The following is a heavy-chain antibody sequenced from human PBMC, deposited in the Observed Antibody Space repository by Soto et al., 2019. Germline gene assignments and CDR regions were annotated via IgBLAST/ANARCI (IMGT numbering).Heavy chain of an antibody. Sequence: QVRLVQSGPEVRKPGFSVKVSCKASGGTFSTSGISWVRQAPGQGLEWMGGIVPIFGPEKYAPKFQGRVTISADHSTNTFYMELGSLRSEDTAVYYCARELEYNTGWHCFDYWGQGPLVTVSS. V-gene: IGHV1-69*01. CDR3: ARELEYNTGWHCFDY. CDR2: IVPIFGPE. J-gene: IGHJ4*02. CDR1: GGTFSTSG. D-gene: IGHD6-19*01.